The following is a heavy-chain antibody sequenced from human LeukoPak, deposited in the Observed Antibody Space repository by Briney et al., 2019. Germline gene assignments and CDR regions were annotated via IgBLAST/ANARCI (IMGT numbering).Heavy chain of an antibody. D-gene: IGHD3-10*01. CDR1: GFTFDDYG. CDR3: ARPLMYYYGSETYFWFDP. V-gene: IGHV3-20*04. CDR2: INWNGGST. Sequence: GGSLRLSCAASGFTFDDYGMSWVRQAPGKGLEWVSGINWNGGSTGYADSVKGRFTISRDNAKNSLSLQMNSLRAEDTAVYYCARPLMYYYGSETYFWFDPWGQGTLVTVSS. J-gene: IGHJ5*02.